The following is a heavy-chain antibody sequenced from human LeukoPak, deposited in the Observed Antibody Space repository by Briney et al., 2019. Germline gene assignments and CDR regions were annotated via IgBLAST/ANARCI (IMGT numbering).Heavy chain of an antibody. CDR1: GFRGSDYY. Sequence: AGSLRLSCAGSGFRGSDYYMSWIRQSPWKGLEWVGLIRDSGEAFYADFARGRFAISRDESENTLYLQMNSLRVEDTAVYFCARDRAANQDWVEFDPWGQGTPVIVSS. CDR3: ARDRAANQDWVEFDP. J-gene: IGHJ5*02. D-gene: IGHD3/OR15-3a*01. V-gene: IGHV3-66*03. CDR2: IRDSGEA.